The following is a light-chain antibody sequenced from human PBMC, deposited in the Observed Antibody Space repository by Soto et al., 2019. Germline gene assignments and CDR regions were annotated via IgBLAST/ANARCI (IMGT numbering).Light chain of an antibody. CDR1: QYIGSN. J-gene: IGKJ5*01. V-gene: IGKV3-15*01. Sequence: EIVLTQSPGTLSVTRGETATLSCRASQYIGSNLAWYQQKPGQAPGLLIYGASTRATGIPARFSGFGSGTEFTLTISSLQSEDFAVYYCEQYNNWPITFGQGTLLEVK. CDR2: GAS. CDR3: EQYNNWPIT.